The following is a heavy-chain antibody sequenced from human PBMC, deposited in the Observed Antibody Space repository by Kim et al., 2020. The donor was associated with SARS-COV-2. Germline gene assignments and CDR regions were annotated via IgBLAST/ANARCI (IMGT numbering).Heavy chain of an antibody. J-gene: IGHJ4*02. CDR1: GFTFSSYG. CDR3: ARDNVGATSLAY. D-gene: IGHD1-26*01. Sequence: GGSLRLSCAASGFTFSSYGMHWVRQAPGKGLEWVAVIWYDGSNKYYADSVNGRFTISRDNSKNTLFLQMNSLRAEDTAVYHCARDNVGATSLAYWGQGTL. V-gene: IGHV3-33*01. CDR2: IWYDGSNK.